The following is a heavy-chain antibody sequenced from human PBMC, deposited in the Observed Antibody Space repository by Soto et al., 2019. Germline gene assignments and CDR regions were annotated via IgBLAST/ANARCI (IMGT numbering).Heavy chain of an antibody. V-gene: IGHV3-23*01. CDR1: GFTLSSYA. D-gene: IGHD7-27*01. CDR2: ISDTGGNT. CDR3: ARDYLGMGYFDL. Sequence: EVQILESGGGLVQPGGSLRLSCAASGFTLSSYAMSWVRQAPGKGLEWVSTISDTGGNTYYADSLKGRFTISRDNSKNALYLQMNSLRAEDTAMYYCARDYLGMGYFDLWGRGTLVTVSS. J-gene: IGHJ2*01.